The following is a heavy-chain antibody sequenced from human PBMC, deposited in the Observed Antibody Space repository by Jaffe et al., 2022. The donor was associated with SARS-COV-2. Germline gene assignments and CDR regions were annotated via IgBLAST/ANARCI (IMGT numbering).Heavy chain of an antibody. Sequence: QVQLQESGPGLVKPSETLSLTCTVSGYSISSGYYWGWIRQPPGKGLEWIGSIYHSGSTYYNPSLKSRVTISVDTSKNQFSLKLSSVTAADTAVYYCASSRLIRGRPWFDPWGQGTLVTVSS. V-gene: IGHV4-38-2*02. J-gene: IGHJ5*02. CDR3: ASSRLIRGRPWFDP. CDR1: GYSISSGYY. D-gene: IGHD3-10*01. CDR2: IYHSGST.